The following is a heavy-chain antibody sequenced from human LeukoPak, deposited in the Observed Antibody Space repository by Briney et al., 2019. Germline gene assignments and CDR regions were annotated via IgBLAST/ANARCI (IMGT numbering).Heavy chain of an antibody. CDR1: GFTFSAYW. CDR3: ARDLNWLLFDY. V-gene: IGHV3-74*01. J-gene: IGHJ4*02. Sequence: GGSLRLSCAASGFTFSAYWMHWVRQAPGKGPVWVSRVKYDGSTTTYADSVRGRFTISRDNAKNILYLQMNSLRVEDTAVYYCARDLNWLLFDYWGQGTLVTVSS. D-gene: IGHD3-9*01. CDR2: VKYDGSTT.